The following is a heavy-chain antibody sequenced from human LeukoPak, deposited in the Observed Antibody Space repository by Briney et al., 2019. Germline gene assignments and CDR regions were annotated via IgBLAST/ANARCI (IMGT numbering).Heavy chain of an antibody. D-gene: IGHD1-26*01. CDR3: ARGPHSGSYNY. Sequence: SETLSLTCAVYGGSFSGYYWSWIRQPPGKGLEWIGEINHSGSTNYNPSLKSRVTISVDTSKNQFSPKLSSVTAADTAVYYCARGPHSGSYNYWGQGTLVTVSS. J-gene: IGHJ4*02. V-gene: IGHV4-34*01. CDR2: INHSGST. CDR1: GGSFSGYY.